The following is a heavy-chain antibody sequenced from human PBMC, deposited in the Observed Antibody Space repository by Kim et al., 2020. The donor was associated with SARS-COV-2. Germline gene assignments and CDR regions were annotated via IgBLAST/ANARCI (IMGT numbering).Heavy chain of an antibody. CDR2: MNPNSGNT. D-gene: IGHD3-22*01. Sequence: ASVKVSCKASGYTFTSYDINWVRQATGRGLEWMGWMNPNSGNTGYAQKFQGRVTMTRNTSISTAYMELSSLRSEDTAVYYCARGGYDSRDLDYWGQGTLVTVSS. CDR1: GYTFTSYD. V-gene: IGHV1-8*01. CDR3: ARGGYDSRDLDY. J-gene: IGHJ4*02.